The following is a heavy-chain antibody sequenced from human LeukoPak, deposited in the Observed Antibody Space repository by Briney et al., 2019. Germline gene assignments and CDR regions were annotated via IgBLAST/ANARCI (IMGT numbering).Heavy chain of an antibody. CDR3: ALGGESFDY. CDR1: GGSISSGSYY. J-gene: IGHJ4*02. D-gene: IGHD3-10*01. CDR2: IYTSGST. Sequence: SQTLSLTCTVSGGSISSGSYYWSWIRQPAGKGLEWIGRIYTSGSTNYNPSLKSRVTISVDTSKNQFSLKLSSVTAADTAVYYCALGGESFDYWGQGTLVTVSS. V-gene: IGHV4-61*02.